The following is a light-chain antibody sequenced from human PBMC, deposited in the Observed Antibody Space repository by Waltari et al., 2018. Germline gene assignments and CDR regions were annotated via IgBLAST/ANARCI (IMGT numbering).Light chain of an antibody. Sequence: EIVMPQSPATLSVSPGDTAPLSCRASQSVSSNLAWYQQKPGQAPRLLIYGAYTRATGIPARFSGSGSGTEFTLTISSLQSEDFAVYYCQQYNNWPPYTFGQGTKLEIK. V-gene: IGKV3-15*01. CDR1: QSVSSN. CDR2: GAY. J-gene: IGKJ2*01. CDR3: QQYNNWPPYT.